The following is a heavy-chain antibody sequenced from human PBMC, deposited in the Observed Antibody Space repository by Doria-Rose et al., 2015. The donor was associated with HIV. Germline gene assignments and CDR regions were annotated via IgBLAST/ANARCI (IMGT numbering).Heavy chain of an antibody. CDR1: GVSLSSPGMG. CDR2: IFSDDER. V-gene: IGHV2-26*01. J-gene: IGHJ4*02. Sequence: QDSGPVLVKPIETLALTCTVSGVSLSSPGMGVSWIRQPPGKALEWLANIFSDDERSYNTSLKSRLTISRGTSKSQVVLTMTDMDPVDTATYYCARIKSSRWYHKYYFDFWGQGTLVIVSA. CDR3: ARIKSSRWYHKYYFDF. D-gene: IGHD6-13*01.